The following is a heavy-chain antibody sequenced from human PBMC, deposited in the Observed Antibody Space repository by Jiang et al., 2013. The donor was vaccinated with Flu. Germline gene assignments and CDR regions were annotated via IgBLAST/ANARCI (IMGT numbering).Heavy chain of an antibody. J-gene: IGHJ5*01. CDR3: AQIFRYYGSGTWGTNWFDS. D-gene: IGHD3-10*01. CDR1: GFSFSDARMG. V-gene: IGHV2-26*01. Sequence: KPTQTLTLTCTVSGFSFSDARMGVSWIRQPPGKAPEWLAHIFSNDEEFYATSLKSRLTISQDTSKSQVVLTMTNMDPVDTATFFCAQIFRYYGSGTWGTNWFDSWGQGTLVTVSS. CDR2: IFSNDEE.